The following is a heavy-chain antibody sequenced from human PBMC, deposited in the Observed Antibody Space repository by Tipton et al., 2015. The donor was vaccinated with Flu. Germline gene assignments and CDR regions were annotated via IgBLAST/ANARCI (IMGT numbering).Heavy chain of an antibody. J-gene: IGHJ4*02. Sequence: GSLRLSCAASGFTFSSYAMSWVRQAPGKGLEWVSAISGSGGNTFYADSVKGRFTISRDNSKNTLYLQMNSLRAEDTAVYYCAKWPGTTVTTPFDYWGQGTLVTVSS. D-gene: IGHD4-17*01. CDR3: AKWPGTTVTTPFDY. V-gene: IGHV3-23*01. CDR1: GFTFSSYA. CDR2: ISGSGGNT.